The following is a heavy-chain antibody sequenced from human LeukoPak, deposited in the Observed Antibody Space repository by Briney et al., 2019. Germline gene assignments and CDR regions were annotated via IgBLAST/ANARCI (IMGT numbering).Heavy chain of an antibody. CDR1: VFTFSRYW. CDR2: IYTGGTT. CDR3: ARRLPRIGAFFDY. J-gene: IGHJ4*02. Sequence: TGGSLRLSCAASVFTFSRYWMHWLRQGPGKGLEWVSVIYTGGTTDYADSVKGRFTISRDNTKNSLYLQMNFLRAEDTAVYYCARRLPRIGAFFDYWGQGAPVTVSS. V-gene: IGHV3-53*01.